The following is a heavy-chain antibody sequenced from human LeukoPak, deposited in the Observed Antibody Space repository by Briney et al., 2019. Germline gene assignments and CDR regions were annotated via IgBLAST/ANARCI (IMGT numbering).Heavy chain of an antibody. D-gene: IGHD3-9*01. CDR3: ARLEGYFDWLPYFDY. CDR1: GGSVSDYY. CDR2: NYYTGST. J-gene: IGHJ4*02. Sequence: SETLSLTCTISGGSVSDYYWSWIRQSPGKGLEWIGYNYYTGSTTYNPSLKSRVTISADTSKNQFSLKLSSVTAADTAVYYCARLEGYFDWLPYFDYWGQGTLVTVSS. V-gene: IGHV4-59*02.